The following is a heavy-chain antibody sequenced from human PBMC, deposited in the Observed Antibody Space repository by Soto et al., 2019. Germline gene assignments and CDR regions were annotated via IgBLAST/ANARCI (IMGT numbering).Heavy chain of an antibody. CDR1: GGSVISGGFY. D-gene: IGHD2-2*02. J-gene: IGHJ6*02. V-gene: IGHV4-31*03. Sequence: PSETLSLTCTVSGGSVISGGFYWSWIRHHPGKGLEWVGYIYYSGSTYYNPSLKSRVTVSVDTSKNQFSLKLSSVTAADTAVYYRERGDTQRNFYAMDVWGPGTTGTVSS. CDR3: ERGDTQRNFYAMDV. CDR2: IYYSGST.